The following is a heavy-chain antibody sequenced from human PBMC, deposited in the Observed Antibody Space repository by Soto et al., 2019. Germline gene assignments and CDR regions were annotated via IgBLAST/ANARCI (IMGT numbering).Heavy chain of an antibody. D-gene: IGHD2-15*01. J-gene: IGHJ4*02. CDR1: GYAFTSYH. CDR3: ARVYCSGGGCYSIDY. CDR2: INPSGGST. Sequence: GASVKVSCKASGYAFTSYHMHWVRQAPGQRLQWMGIINPSGGSTFYAQKFQGRVTMTRDTSTSTVYMDLSSLRSEDTAVYYCARVYCSGGGCYSIDYWGQGTLVTVSS. V-gene: IGHV1-46*03.